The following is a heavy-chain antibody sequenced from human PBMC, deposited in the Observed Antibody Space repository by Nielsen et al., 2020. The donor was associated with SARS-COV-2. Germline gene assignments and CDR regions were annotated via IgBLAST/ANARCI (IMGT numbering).Heavy chain of an antibody. CDR3: VRVRDDGHYYDSGPFDY. CDR1: GFTFSSYA. Sequence: GGSLRLSCAASGFTFSSYAMSWVRQAPGKGLMWVSRINTDGSRTAYADSVKGRFTISRDNARDTVYLQLNSLSADDTAVYYCVRVRDDGHYYDSGPFDYWGQGALVTVSS. D-gene: IGHD3-10*01. CDR2: INTDGSRT. J-gene: IGHJ4*02. V-gene: IGHV3-74*01.